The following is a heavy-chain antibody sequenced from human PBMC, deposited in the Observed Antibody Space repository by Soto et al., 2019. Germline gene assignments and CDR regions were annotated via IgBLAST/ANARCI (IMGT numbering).Heavy chain of an antibody. J-gene: IGHJ6*02. CDR1: GGSGTTGSYN. Sequence: QVHLQESGPGLVRPSETLSLTCTVAGGSGTTGSYNWSCIRRPPGKGLEWIGNIFFTGITNYNPSLNSRVTMSVDTSKNPFSLTVTSVTAADTAFYYGARDGHGMDVWGQVTKGTVSS. V-gene: IGHV4-61*01. CDR3: ARDGHGMDV. CDR2: IFFTGIT.